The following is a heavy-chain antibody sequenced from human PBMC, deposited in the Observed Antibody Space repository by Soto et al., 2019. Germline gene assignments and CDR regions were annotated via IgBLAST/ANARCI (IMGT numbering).Heavy chain of an antibody. D-gene: IGHD6-6*01. CDR1: GFTFSSYA. V-gene: IGHV3-23*01. CDR2: LSGDGGTR. CDR3: AKRHGDSSSSDSRAVQY. Sequence: VQLLESGGGLVRPGGSLTLSCAASGFTFSSYAMSWVRQAPGMGLEWVSVLSGDGGTRDYADDVKGRFTISRDNSGNRLELRMNRLRADDTAVYYCAKRHGDSSSSDSRAVQYWGQGSLVTVSS. J-gene: IGHJ4*02.